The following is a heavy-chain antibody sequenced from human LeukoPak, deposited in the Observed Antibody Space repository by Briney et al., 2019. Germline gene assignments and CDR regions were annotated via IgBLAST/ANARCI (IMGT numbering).Heavy chain of an antibody. CDR3: ARSYGDITMIEPDI. CDR2: ISAYNGNT. V-gene: IGHV1-18*01. CDR1: GGTFSSYA. J-gene: IGHJ3*02. D-gene: IGHD3-22*01. Sequence: GASVKVSCKASGGTFSSYAISWVRQAPGQGLEWMGWISAYNGNTNYAQKLQGRVTMTTDTSTSTAYMELRSLRPDDTAVYYCARSYGDITMIEPDIWGQGTMVTVSS.